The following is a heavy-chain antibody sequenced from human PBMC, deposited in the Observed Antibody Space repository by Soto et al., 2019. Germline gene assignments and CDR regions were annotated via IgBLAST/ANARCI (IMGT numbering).Heavy chain of an antibody. CDR2: ISSNGGST. CDR1: GFTFSSYS. V-gene: IGHV3-64D*06. Sequence: GGSLRLSCSASGFTFSSYSLHWVRQAPGKGLEYGSAISSNGGSTYYADSVKGRFTISRDNSKNTLYLQMSSLSAEDTAVYYCARVAYWGPGTQVTGSS. CDR3: ARVAY. J-gene: IGHJ4*02.